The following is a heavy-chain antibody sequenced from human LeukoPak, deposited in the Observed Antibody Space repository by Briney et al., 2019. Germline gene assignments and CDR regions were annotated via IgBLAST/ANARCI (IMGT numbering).Heavy chain of an antibody. D-gene: IGHD3-22*01. J-gene: IGHJ3*02. CDR3: ARDHYDSSGYYGLLGAFDI. V-gene: IGHV4-31*03. CDR1: GGSISSGGYY. CDR2: IYYSGST. Sequence: SETLSLTYTVSGGSISSGGYYWSWIRQHPGKGLEWIGYIYYSGSTYYNPSLKSRVTISVDTSKNQFSLKLSSVTAADTAVYYCARDHYDSSGYYGLLGAFDIWGQGTMVTVSS.